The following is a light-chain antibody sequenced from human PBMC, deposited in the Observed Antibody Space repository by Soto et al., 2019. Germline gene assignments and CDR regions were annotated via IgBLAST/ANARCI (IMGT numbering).Light chain of an antibody. V-gene: IGKV3-15*01. Sequence: EGVRTKSQDTQSVSPGERATLSCRASQSVGSNLAWYQQKPGQAPRLLIYGASTRATGIPARFSGSGSGTEFTLTISSLQSEDFAVYFCQQYNNLPPIPFGQGTRLEIK. J-gene: IGKJ5*01. CDR2: GAS. CDR3: QQYNNLPPIP. CDR1: QSVGSN.